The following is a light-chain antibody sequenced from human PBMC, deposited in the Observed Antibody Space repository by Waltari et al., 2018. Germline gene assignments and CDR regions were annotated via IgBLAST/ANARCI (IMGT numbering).Light chain of an antibody. CDR2: GKN. V-gene: IGLV3-19*01. CDR1: SLRSYY. J-gene: IGLJ2*01. Sequence: SSELTQDPAVSVALGQTVRIPCPGDSLRSYYVSWYQQKPGQAPVLVIYGKNNRPSGIPDRFSGSSSGNTASLTITGAQAEDEADYYCNSRDSSGNRDVVFGGGTKLTVL. CDR3: NSRDSSGNRDVV.